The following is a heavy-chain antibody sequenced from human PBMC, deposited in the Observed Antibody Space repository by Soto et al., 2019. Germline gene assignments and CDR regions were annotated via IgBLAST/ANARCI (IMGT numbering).Heavy chain of an antibody. D-gene: IGHD4-17*01. Sequence: QVRLEESGPGLVKPSETLSLICSVSGGSVNNADYFWIWIRQHPENGLEWIGYIYYSGGTRYNPSFQTRATLSIETSNNQSSLRLNSVTVADTAVYFCARDADYGGSRGGMDVWGRGTTVTVSS. CDR1: GGSVNNADYF. V-gene: IGHV4-31*03. CDR3: ARDADYGGSRGGMDV. J-gene: IGHJ6*02. CDR2: IYYSGGT.